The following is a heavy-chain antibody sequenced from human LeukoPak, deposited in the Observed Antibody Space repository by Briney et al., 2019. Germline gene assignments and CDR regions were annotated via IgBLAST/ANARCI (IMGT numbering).Heavy chain of an antibody. CDR3: ARDSRHIVVVTATSTLDY. Sequence: ASVKVSCKASGYTFTSYYMHWVRQAPGQGLEGMGIINPSGGSTSYAQKFQGRVTMTRDTSTSTVYMELSSLRSEDTAVYYCARDSRHIVVVTATSTLDYWGQGTLVTVSS. J-gene: IGHJ4*02. CDR1: GYTFTSYY. V-gene: IGHV1-46*01. D-gene: IGHD2-21*02. CDR2: INPSGGST.